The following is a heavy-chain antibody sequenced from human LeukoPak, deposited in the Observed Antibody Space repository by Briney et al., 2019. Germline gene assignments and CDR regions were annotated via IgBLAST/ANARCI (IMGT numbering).Heavy chain of an antibody. CDR2: IYTSGST. V-gene: IGHV4-4*07. Sequence: SETLSLTCSVSGGSITGYYWNWIRQPTGKGLEWIGRIYTSGSTNYNPSLKSRVTMSLDASKNQFSLKLSSVTAADTAVYYCAKGRGYYDSSGYFNYWGQGTLVTVSS. J-gene: IGHJ4*02. CDR3: AKGRGYYDSSGYFNY. D-gene: IGHD3-22*01. CDR1: GGSITGYY.